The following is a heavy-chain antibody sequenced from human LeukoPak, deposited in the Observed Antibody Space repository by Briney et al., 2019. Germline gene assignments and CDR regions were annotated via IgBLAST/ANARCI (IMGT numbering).Heavy chain of an antibody. J-gene: IGHJ4*02. V-gene: IGHV3-23*01. Sequence: GGPLRLSCAASGFTFNNYAMSGVREAPGKGLKWLSAISGSGGNTYYADSVKGRFTISRDNSKNTLYLQMNSLRAEDTAVYYCAKEIMETTYFDYWGQGTLVTVSS. CDR3: AKEIMETTYFDY. CDR2: ISGSGGNT. CDR1: GFTFNNYA. D-gene: IGHD3-16*01.